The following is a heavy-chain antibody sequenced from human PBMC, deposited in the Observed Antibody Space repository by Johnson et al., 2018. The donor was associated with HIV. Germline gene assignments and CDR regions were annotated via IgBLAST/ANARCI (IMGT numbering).Heavy chain of an antibody. Sequence: VQLVESGGGLIQPGGSLRLSCAVSGFTVSTNYMSWVRQAQGKGPEWVSAISGSGGSTYYAESVKGRFTISRDNSKNTLYLQMNSLRAEATAVYYCARSVHDYGDYLWGRDAFDIWGQGTMVTVSS. J-gene: IGHJ3*02. CDR2: SGSGGST. V-gene: IGHV3-23*04. CDR3: ARSVHDYGDYLWGRDAFDI. CDR1: GFTVSTNY. D-gene: IGHD4-17*01.